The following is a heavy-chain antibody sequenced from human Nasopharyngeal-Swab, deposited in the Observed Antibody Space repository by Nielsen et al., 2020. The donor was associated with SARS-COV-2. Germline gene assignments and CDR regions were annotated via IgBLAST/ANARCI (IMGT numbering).Heavy chain of an antibody. J-gene: IGHJ6*02. D-gene: IGHD3-16*01. Sequence: WIRQPPGKGLEWIGSIYYSGSTYYNPSLKSRVTISVDTSKNQFSLKLSSVTAGDTAVYYCARRVARAPRHEGDYYYGMDVWGQGTTVTVSS. CDR3: ARRVARAPRHEGDYYYGMDV. V-gene: IGHV4-39*01. CDR2: IYYSGST.